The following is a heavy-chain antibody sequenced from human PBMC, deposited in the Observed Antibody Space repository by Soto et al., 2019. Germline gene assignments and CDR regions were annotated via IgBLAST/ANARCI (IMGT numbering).Heavy chain of an antibody. CDR1: GGTFSSYA. D-gene: IGHD2-15*01. V-gene: IGHV1-69*01. CDR2: VIPIFGTA. CDR3: ARSQGGSSSLDIYYYYYYGMDV. J-gene: IGHJ6*02. Sequence: QVQLVQSGAEVKKPGSSVKVSCKAPGGTFSSYAISWVRQAPGQGLEWMGGVIPIFGTAKYAQKFQGRVTITADESTSTGYMELRSLRSEVTAVYYCARSQGGSSSLDIYYYYYYGMDVWGQGTTVTVSS.